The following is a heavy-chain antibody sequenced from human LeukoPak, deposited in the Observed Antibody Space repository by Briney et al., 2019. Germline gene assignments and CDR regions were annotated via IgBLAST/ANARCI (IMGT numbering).Heavy chain of an antibody. V-gene: IGHV4-59*08. J-gene: IGHJ4*02. D-gene: IGHD2-15*01. CDR3: ARLHCSGGSCYQPEKTLFDY. Sequence: PSETLSLTCTVSGGSISSYYWSWIRQPPGKGLEWIGYIYYSGSTNYNPSLKSRVTISVDTSKNQFSLKLSSVTAADTAVYYCARLHCSGGSCYQPEKTLFDYWGQGTLVTVSS. CDR1: GGSISSYY. CDR2: IYYSGST.